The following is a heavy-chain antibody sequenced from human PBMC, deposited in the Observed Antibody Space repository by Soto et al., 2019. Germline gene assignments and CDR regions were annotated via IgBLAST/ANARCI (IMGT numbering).Heavy chain of an antibody. D-gene: IGHD3-3*01. J-gene: IGHJ4*02. CDR2: IDHRGST. CDR1: GGSISTYI. V-gene: IGHV4-59*01. CDR3: ARGYDFWSGYYGFDY. Sequence: PSETLSLTCTVSGGSISTYIWNWLRQPPGKGLEWIGYIDHRGSTKYNPSLESRVTISLDTSKNQFSLKLSSVTAADTAVYYCARGYDFWSGYYGFDYWGQGTLVTVSS.